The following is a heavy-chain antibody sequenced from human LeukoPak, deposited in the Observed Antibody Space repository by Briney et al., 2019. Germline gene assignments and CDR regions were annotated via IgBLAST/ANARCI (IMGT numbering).Heavy chain of an antibody. V-gene: IGHV3-30*02. CDR1: GFTFSSYG. D-gene: IGHD3-9*01. Sequence: QPGGSLRLSCAASGFTFSSYGMHWVRQAPGKGLEWVAFIRYDGSNKYYADSVKGRFTISRDNSKNTLYLQMNSLRAEDTAVYYCARGEPPLRYFDWLSIDYWGQGTLVTVSS. CDR3: ARGEPPLRYFDWLSIDY. J-gene: IGHJ4*02. CDR2: IRYDGSNK.